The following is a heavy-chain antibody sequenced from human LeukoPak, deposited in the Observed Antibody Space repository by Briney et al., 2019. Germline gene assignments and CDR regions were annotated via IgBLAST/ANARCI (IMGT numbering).Heavy chain of an antibody. CDR1: GGSISSSSYC. J-gene: IGHJ4*02. CDR2: FSYSGST. V-gene: IGHV4-39*01. CDR3: ARQGSGYAYGSYSFDS. Sequence: SETLSLTCTVSGGSISSSSYCWGWIRQPPGKGLEWIGSFSYSGSTNYNPSLKSRVTISVDTSKNQFSLKLNSGTAADTAVYYCARQGSGYAYGSYSFDSWGQGTLVTVSS. D-gene: IGHD5-18*01.